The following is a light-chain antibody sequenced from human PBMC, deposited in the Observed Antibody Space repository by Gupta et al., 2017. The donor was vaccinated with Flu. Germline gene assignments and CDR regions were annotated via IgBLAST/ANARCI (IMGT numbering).Light chain of an antibody. J-gene: IGKJ2*03. CDR2: GAS. CDR1: PRVSNS. CDR3: QQYYSWPPYS. Sequence: EIVMTQSPATLSVSPGERATLSCGASPRVSNSVAWYQQKPGQALRLLTFGASTRATGAPARFSGGGSGTDFTLTIRGLQPEDCAVDYCQQYYSWPPYSFGQGTKLEIK. V-gene: IGKV3-15*01.